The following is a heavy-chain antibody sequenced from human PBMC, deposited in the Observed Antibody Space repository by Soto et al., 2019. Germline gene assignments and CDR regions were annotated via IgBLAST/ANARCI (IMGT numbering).Heavy chain of an antibody. CDR2: ISAYNGNT. J-gene: IGHJ4*02. D-gene: IGHD4-17*01. Sequence: QVQLVQSGAEVKKPGASVKVSCKASGYIFTKYGISWVRQAPGQGLEWMGWISAYNGNTNYAQKLQGRVTMTTDTSTSTANMELLSPTSDDTAVYYCARDVPTVTTGGPEYWGQGSLVTVSS. CDR3: ARDVPTVTTGGPEY. CDR1: GYIFTKYG. V-gene: IGHV1-18*01.